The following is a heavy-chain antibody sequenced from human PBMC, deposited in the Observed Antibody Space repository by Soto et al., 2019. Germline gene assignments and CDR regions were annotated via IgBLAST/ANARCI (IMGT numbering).Heavy chain of an antibody. CDR3: ARDNGYVAFDL. CDR1: GGTFGSYA. J-gene: IGHJ4*02. D-gene: IGHD3-10*02. Sequence: QVQLVQSGAEVKKPGSSVKVSSEASGGTFGSYAVSWVRQAPEQGLEWMGNIIPIFGTERYAQKFQDRVTITADESTNTAYMELRSLRYEDTAVYFCARDNGYVAFDLWGQGTQVTVSS. V-gene: IGHV1-69*15. CDR2: IIPIFGTE.